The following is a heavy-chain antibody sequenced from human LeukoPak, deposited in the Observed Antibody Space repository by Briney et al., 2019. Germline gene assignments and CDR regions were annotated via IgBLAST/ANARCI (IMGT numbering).Heavy chain of an antibody. CDR2: ISSSSSTI. CDR3: TGGSDDYGDCTGGFDI. V-gene: IGHV3-48*02. CDR1: GFTFSSYA. D-gene: IGHD4-17*01. Sequence: GGSLRLSCAASGFTFSSYAMNWVRQAPGKGLEWVSYISSSSSTIYYADSVKGRFTISRDNAKNSLYLQMNSLRDEDTAVYYCTGGSDDYGDCTGGFDIWGQGTMVTVSS. J-gene: IGHJ3*02.